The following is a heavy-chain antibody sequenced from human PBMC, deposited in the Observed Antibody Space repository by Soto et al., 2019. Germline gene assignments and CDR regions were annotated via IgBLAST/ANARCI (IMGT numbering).Heavy chain of an antibody. D-gene: IGHD4-17*01. CDR3: ARIPGSDYSDPHDY. CDR1: GGSFSGYH. CDR2: ITHRGSP. V-gene: IGHV4-34*01. Sequence: QVQLQQWGAGLLKPSETLSLTCAVYGGSFSGYHWTWIRQPPGRGLDWIGEITHRGSPNYSPSLKSRVTMSVDTSKKQFSLTLRSVTAADTAVYYCARIPGSDYSDPHDYWGQGTLVTVSS. J-gene: IGHJ4*02.